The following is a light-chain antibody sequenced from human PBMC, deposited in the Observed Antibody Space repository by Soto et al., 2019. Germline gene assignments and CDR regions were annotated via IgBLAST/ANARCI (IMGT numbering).Light chain of an antibody. CDR1: VLAKKY. Sequence: SYELTQPSSVSVSPGQTARITCSGDVLAKKYARWFQQKPGQAPVLVIYKDSERPSGIPERFSGSSSGTTVTLTISGAQVEDEDDYYCYSAADNKLGVFGGGTKLTVL. CDR2: KDS. J-gene: IGLJ2*01. CDR3: YSAADNKLGV. V-gene: IGLV3-27*01.